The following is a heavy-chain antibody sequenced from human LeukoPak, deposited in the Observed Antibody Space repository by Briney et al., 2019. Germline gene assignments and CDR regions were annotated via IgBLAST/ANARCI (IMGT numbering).Heavy chain of an antibody. CDR2: IKTKGEGGTV. Sequence: GGSLRLTCANSGFTFSNAWMTWVRQAQGKGLEWVGRIKTKGEGGTVDYAAPVKGRFTISRDDSKNTLYLQMNSLKTEDTAIYYCMSDLDNWGQGTLVTVSS. CDR3: MSDLDN. V-gene: IGHV3-15*01. CDR1: GFTFSNAW. J-gene: IGHJ4*02.